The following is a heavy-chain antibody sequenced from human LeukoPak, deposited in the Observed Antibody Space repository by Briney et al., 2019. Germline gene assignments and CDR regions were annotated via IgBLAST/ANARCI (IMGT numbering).Heavy chain of an antibody. CDR2: ISYDGSNK. Sequence: GGSLRLSCAASGFTFSSYAMHWVRQAPGKGLEWVAVISYDGSNKYYAGSVKGRFTISRDNSKNTLYLQMNSLRAEDTAVYYCAREGNRGYYDFWSGYPPASGRDAFDIWGQGTMVTVSS. J-gene: IGHJ3*02. D-gene: IGHD3-3*01. CDR3: AREGNRGYYDFWSGYPPASGRDAFDI. V-gene: IGHV3-30*04. CDR1: GFTFSSYA.